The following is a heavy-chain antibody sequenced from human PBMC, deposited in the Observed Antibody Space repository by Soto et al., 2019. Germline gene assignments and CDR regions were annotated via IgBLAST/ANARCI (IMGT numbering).Heavy chain of an antibody. CDR2: ISSGGKTT. Sequence: SLRLSVVASGFTFSSFEMNWVRQAPGKGLEWISYISSGGKTTYYADSVKGRFTISRDNAKNSLYLQMSSLRAEDAAVYYCARNYIIYYDGSRAHYSWGRGTMVTVSS. J-gene: IGHJ5*02. D-gene: IGHD3-22*01. CDR1: GFTFSSFE. CDR3: ARNYIIYYDGSRAHYS. V-gene: IGHV3-48*03.